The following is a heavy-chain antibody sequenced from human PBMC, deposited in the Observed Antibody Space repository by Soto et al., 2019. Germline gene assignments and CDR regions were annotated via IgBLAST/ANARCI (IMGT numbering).Heavy chain of an antibody. Sequence: SETLSLTCTVAGGSISSYYWSWIRQPPGKGLEWIGYIYYSGSTNYNPSLKSRVTISVDTSKNQFSLKLSSVTAADTAVYYCARDTVTTHYFDYWGQGTLVTVSS. J-gene: IGHJ4*02. CDR1: GGSISSYY. CDR3: ARDTVTTHYFDY. D-gene: IGHD4-17*01. V-gene: IGHV4-59*01. CDR2: IYYSGST.